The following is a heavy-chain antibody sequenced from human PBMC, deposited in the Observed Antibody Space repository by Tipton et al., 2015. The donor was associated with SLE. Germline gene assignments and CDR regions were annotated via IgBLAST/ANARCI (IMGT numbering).Heavy chain of an antibody. CDR1: EFTFSSCA. CDR2: ISGSGGGT. Sequence: SLRLSCAASEFTFSSCAMNWVRQAPGKGLEWVSTISGSGGGTYYADSVKGRFTISRDNSKNTLYLQMNSLRAEDTAVYYCAPMPKGAFDIWGQGTMVTVSS. V-gene: IGHV3-23*01. D-gene: IGHD2-2*01. J-gene: IGHJ3*02. CDR3: APMPKGAFDI.